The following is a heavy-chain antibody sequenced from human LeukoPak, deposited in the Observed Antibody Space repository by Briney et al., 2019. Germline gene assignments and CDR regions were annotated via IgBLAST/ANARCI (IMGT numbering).Heavy chain of an antibody. D-gene: IGHD4-23*01. CDR2: INHSGST. CDR3: ARDFIYGGNYDAFDI. V-gene: IGHV4-34*01. CDR1: GASFSDYY. J-gene: IGHJ3*02. Sequence: PSETLSLTCAVYGASFSDYYWSWVRQPPGKGLEWIGEINHSGSTNYNPSLKGRVSISVDTSKNQFSLKLSSVTAADTAVYYCARDFIYGGNYDAFDIWGQGTMVTVSS.